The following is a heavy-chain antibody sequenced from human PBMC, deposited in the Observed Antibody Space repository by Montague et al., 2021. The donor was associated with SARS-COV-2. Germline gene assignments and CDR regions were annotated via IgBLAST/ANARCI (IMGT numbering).Heavy chain of an antibody. J-gene: IGHJ6*02. CDR2: ISSSGGGSTK. D-gene: IGHD2-21*01. CDR3: ARDRDWDDWCGMDV. V-gene: IGHV3-48*03. CDR1: GFIFSSYE. Sequence: SLRLSCAASGFIFSSYEMNWVRQAPGKGLEWISYISSSGGGSTKHYTDSVKGQFTISRDNAKNPLYLQMNSPRVEDTAIYYCARDRDWDDWCGMDVWGQGTTVTVSS.